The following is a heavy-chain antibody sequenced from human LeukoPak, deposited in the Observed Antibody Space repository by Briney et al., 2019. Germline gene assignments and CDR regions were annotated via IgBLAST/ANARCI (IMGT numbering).Heavy chain of an antibody. J-gene: IGHJ4*02. V-gene: IGHV3-48*01. D-gene: IGHD2-8*01. Sequence: GGSLRLSCVVSGFTFSSYSMNWVRQAPWKGLEFVSYSSSSSGTINYADSVKGRFTISGDNARNSLYLQMNSLRAEDTAVYYCARDHKYAFDYWGQGTLVTVSS. CDR2: SSSSSGTI. CDR1: GFTFSSYS. CDR3: ARDHKYAFDY.